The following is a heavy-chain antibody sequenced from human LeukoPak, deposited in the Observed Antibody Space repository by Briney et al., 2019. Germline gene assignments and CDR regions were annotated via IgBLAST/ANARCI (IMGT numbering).Heavy chain of an antibody. CDR3: ARDAILRKGYTYGYDGLD. V-gene: IGHV3-48*04. D-gene: IGHD5-18*01. CDR1: GFTFSSYS. Sequence: GGSLRLSCAASGFTFSSYSMNWVRQAPGKGLEWVSYISSSSSTIYYADSVKGRFTISRDNAKNSLYLQMNSLRAEDTAVYYCARDAILRKGYTYGYDGLDWGQGTLVTVSS. J-gene: IGHJ4*02. CDR2: ISSSSSTI.